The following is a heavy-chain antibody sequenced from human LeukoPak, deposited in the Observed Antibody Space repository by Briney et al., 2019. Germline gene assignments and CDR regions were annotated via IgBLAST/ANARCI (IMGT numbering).Heavy chain of an antibody. V-gene: IGHV3-23*01. CDR2: ISGSGGST. Sequence: PGGSLRLSCAASGFTFSSYAMSWVRQAPGKGLEWVSAISGSGGSTYYADSVRGRFTISRDNSKNTLYLQMNRLRAEDTALYYCTKDGLRGYDFDYWGQGALVTVSS. D-gene: IGHD5-12*01. J-gene: IGHJ4*02. CDR1: GFTFSSYA. CDR3: TKDGLRGYDFDY.